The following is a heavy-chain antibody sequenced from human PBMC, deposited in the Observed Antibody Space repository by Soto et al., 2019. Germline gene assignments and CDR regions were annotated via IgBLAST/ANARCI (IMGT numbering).Heavy chain of an antibody. CDR3: AREYYGTTTWIDY. D-gene: IGHD1-7*01. J-gene: IGHJ4*02. CDR2: VNSYDGTT. V-gene: IGHV1-18*04. Sequence: QVQLVQSAPELQRPGDSVKVSCKTSGYTFTSYPYSWVRQAPGQGLEWMGWVNSYDGTTKVAQQFRDRITLTADKSAATVFMELMRLTSDDTAVYYCAREYYGTTTWIDYWGQGTLVAVSS. CDR1: GYTFTSYP.